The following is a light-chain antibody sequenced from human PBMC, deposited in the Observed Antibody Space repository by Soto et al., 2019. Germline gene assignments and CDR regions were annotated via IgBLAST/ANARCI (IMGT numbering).Light chain of an antibody. J-gene: IGLJ3*02. V-gene: IGLV1-40*01. CDR1: SSNIGDGYD. Sequence: QSVLTQPPSVSGVPGQRVTISCTGSSSNIGDGYDVHWYQQLPRTAPRLLIYGNNNRPSGVPDRFSGSKSGTSASLAITGLQTEDEADYYCQSYDSSLSVGVFGGGTQL. CDR2: GNN. CDR3: QSYDSSLSVGV.